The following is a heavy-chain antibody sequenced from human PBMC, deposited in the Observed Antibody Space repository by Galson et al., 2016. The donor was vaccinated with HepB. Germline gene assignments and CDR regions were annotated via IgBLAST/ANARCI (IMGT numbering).Heavy chain of an antibody. J-gene: IGHJ4*02. CDR3: ARDRGNYDSTGYYFDY. CDR1: GYTFTSYF. Sequence: SVKVSCKASGYTFTSYFIHWVRQAPGQGLHWMGTINPSADGTTYAHNFQGRVTMTRDTSTSTVYMELSSLRSEDTAVFYCARDRGNYDSTGYYFDYWGQGTLVTVSS. V-gene: IGHV1-46*01. D-gene: IGHD3-22*01. CDR2: INPSADGT.